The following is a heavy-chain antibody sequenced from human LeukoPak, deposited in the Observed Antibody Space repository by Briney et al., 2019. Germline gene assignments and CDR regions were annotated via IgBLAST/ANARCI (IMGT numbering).Heavy chain of an antibody. CDR1: GGSFSGYC. Sequence: SETLSLTCAVDGGSFSGYCWCWIRQPPGEGLELSGVFYHSESTNYNPSIKRLVTLLVDTYKNQFSLKLTSVTAAATALYYCARGDYYVWGSYRYNYYYYMDVWGKGTTVTVSS. V-gene: IGHV4-34*01. D-gene: IGHD3-16*02. J-gene: IGHJ6*03. CDR3: ARGDYYVWGSYRYNYYYYMDV. CDR2: FYHSEST.